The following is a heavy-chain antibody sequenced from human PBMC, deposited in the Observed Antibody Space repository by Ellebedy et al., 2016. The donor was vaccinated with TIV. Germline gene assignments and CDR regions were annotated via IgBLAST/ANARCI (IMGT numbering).Heavy chain of an antibody. CDR2: ISSSSSTI. CDR3: ARARYDFWSDYYSRNWYFDL. D-gene: IGHD3-3*01. V-gene: IGHV3-48*02. Sequence: GGSLRLSCAASGFTFSSYSMNWVRQAPGKGLEWVSYISSSSSTIYYADPVKGRFTISRDNAKNSLYLQMNSLRDEDTAVYYCARARYDFWSDYYSRNWYFDLWGRGTLVTVSS. CDR1: GFTFSSYS. J-gene: IGHJ2*01.